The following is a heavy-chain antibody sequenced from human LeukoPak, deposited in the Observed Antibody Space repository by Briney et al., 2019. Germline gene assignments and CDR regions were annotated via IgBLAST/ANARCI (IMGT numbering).Heavy chain of an antibody. V-gene: IGHV4-59*08. D-gene: IGHD6-19*01. Sequence: SETLSLTCTVSGGSISSYYWRWIRQPPGKGLEWIGYIYYSGSTNYNPSLKSRVTISVDTSKNQFSLKLSSVTAADTAVYYCARLRYSSGWRQVDYWGQGTLVTVSS. J-gene: IGHJ4*02. CDR2: IYYSGST. CDR3: ARLRYSSGWRQVDY. CDR1: GGSISSYY.